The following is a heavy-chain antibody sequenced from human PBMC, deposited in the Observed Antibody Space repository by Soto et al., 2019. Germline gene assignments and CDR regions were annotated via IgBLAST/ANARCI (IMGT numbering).Heavy chain of an antibody. CDR3: ARVLGWNYASYFDY. V-gene: IGHV1-69*13. CDR1: GGTFSSYA. J-gene: IGHJ4*02. CDR2: IIPIFGTA. D-gene: IGHD1-7*01. Sequence: RASVKVSCKASGGTFSSYAISWVRQAPGQGLEWMGGIIPIFGTANYAQKFQGRVTITADESTSTAYMELSSLRSEDTAVYYCARVLGWNYASYFDYWGQGTLVTVSS.